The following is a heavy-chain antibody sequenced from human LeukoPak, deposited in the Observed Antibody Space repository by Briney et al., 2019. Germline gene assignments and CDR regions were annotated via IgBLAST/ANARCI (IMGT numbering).Heavy chain of an antibody. CDR1: GFTFSNYA. J-gene: IGHJ4*02. CDR2: ISGSETGT. V-gene: IGHV3-23*01. D-gene: IGHD3-10*01. CDR3: AEYGSQTSPFYLDY. Sequence: PGGSLRLSCAASGFTFSNYAMSRVRQAPGKGLEWVSSISGSETGTYYAGSVKGRFAISRDNSRHTLYLQMNSLRAEDTALYFCAEYGSQTSPFYLDYWGQGTLVTVSP.